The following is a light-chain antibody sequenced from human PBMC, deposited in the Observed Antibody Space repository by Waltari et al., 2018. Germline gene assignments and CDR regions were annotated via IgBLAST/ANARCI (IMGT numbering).Light chain of an antibody. CDR2: GAS. V-gene: IGKV3-20*01. J-gene: IGKJ4*01. Sequence: EIVLTQSPGTLSLSPGERATLSCRASQSISSSYLAWYQQKPGQAPRLLIYGASYRATGIPDRFSGSGSGTDFTLTISRLEPEDFAVYFCQHYGSSLLTFGGGTKVEIK. CDR1: QSISSSY. CDR3: QHYGSSLLT.